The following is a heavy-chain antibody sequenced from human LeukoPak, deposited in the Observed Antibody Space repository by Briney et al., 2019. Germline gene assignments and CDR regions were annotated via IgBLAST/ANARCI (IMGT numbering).Heavy chain of an antibody. J-gene: IGHJ4*02. CDR1: GYDFTNYW. V-gene: IGHV5-51*01. CDR3: ARRNVGATSSFDY. D-gene: IGHD1-26*01. Sequence: GESLKISCEASGYDFTNYWIGWVRQMPGKGLEWMGIIYPGDSDTRYGPSFQGHVTISVDMSISTAYLQWSSLKASDTAVFYCARRNVGATSSFDYWGQGTLVTVSS. CDR2: IYPGDSDT.